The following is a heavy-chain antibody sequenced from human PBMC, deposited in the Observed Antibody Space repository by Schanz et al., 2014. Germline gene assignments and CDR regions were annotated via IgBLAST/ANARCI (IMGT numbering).Heavy chain of an antibody. CDR2: VSRSTPDI. J-gene: IGHJ4*02. CDR1: GFSFSSYA. CDR3: VRDSFFAFDY. V-gene: IGHV3-48*01. D-gene: IGHD3-3*01. Sequence: EVQLVESGGGLVQPGGSLRLSCAASGFSFSSYAMSWVRQAPGKGLEWVSYVSRSTPDIYYADSVKGRFTMSRDNAKNSVFLQMNSLRAEDTAVYYCVRDSFFAFDYWGQGTLVTVSS.